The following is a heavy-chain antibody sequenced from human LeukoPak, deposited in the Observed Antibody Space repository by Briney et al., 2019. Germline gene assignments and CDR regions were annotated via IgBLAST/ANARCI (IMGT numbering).Heavy chain of an antibody. Sequence: ESGPTLVHPTRPRTLTCTFSGVLGRTGGGGVGWIGQPPVKALEWLTLIYLDDDKRYSPSLKSRLTITKDTSKNQVVLTMTNMDPVDTATYYCATMVRGVPLFDYWGQGTLVTVSS. CDR2: IYLDDDK. V-gene: IGHV2-5*02. D-gene: IGHD3-10*01. CDR3: ATMVRGVPLFDY. CDR1: GVLGRTGGGG. J-gene: IGHJ4*02.